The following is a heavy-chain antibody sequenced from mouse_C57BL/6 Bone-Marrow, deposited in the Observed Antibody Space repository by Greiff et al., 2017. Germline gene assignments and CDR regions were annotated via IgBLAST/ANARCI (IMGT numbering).Heavy chain of an antibody. CDR2: ISDGGSYT. CDR3: ARAPDFYYFDY. CDR1: GFTFSSYA. V-gene: IGHV5-4*03. Sequence: EVKVEESGGGLVKPGGSLKLSCAASGFTFSSYAMSWVRQTPEKRLEWVATISDGGSYTYYPDNVKGRFTISRDNAKNNLYQQMSHLKSEDTAMYYCARAPDFYYFDYWGQGTTLTVSS. J-gene: IGHJ2*01.